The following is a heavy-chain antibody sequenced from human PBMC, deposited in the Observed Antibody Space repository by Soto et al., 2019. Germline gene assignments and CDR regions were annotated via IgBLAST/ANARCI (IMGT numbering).Heavy chain of an antibody. V-gene: IGHV1-2*02. CDR3: ARANRGDDDEFGY. CDR2: VSPNSGLT. Sequence: ASVKVSCKTSGYTFTGYYIHWVRQAPGQGLEWMGWVSPNSGLTGYAQRFQGRGTMTRDTSVTSAYMDLSSLRSDDTAVYYCARANRGDDDEFGYWSQGTPVTLSS. CDR1: GYTFTGYY. D-gene: IGHD5-12*01. J-gene: IGHJ4*02.